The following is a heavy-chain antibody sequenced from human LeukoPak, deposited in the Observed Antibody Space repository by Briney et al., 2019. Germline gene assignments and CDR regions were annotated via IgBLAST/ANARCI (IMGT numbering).Heavy chain of an antibody. CDR3: AKYYDNSGPSYDY. V-gene: IGHV3-23*01. J-gene: IGHJ4*02. Sequence: GGSLRLSCAASGFTFSSYAMSWVRPAPGKGLEWVSSIDSSGGSTFYPDSVRGRFTISRDNSKNTLYLQMNSLRAEDTAVYYCAKYYDNSGPSYDYWGQGTLVTVSS. CDR2: IDSSGGST. D-gene: IGHD3-22*01. CDR1: GFTFSSYA.